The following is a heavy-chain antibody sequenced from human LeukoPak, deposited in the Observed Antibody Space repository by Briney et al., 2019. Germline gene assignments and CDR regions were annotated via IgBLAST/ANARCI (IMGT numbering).Heavy chain of an antibody. CDR1: GGTFISYA. D-gene: IGHD6-19*01. CDR3: ASTYSSGWYVFDY. Sequence: SVKVSCKASGGTFISYAISWVRQAPGQGLEWMGGIIPIFGTANYAQKFQGRVTITADESTSTAYMELSSLRSEDTAVYYCASTYSSGWYVFDYWGQGTLVTVSS. V-gene: IGHV1-69*13. J-gene: IGHJ4*02. CDR2: IIPIFGTA.